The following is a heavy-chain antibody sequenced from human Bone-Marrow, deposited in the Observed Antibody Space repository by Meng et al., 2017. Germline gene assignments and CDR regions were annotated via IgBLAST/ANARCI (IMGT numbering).Heavy chain of an antibody. J-gene: IGHJ5*02. CDR2: IYPGDSDT. CDR1: GYSFTSYW. D-gene: IGHD6-19*01. CDR3: ARRGVYSSGWYWFDP. Sequence: GGPLRPSCKGSGYSFTSYWIGWVRQMPGKGLEWMGIIYPGDSDTRYSPSFQGQVTISADKSISTAYLQWSSLKAADTAMYYCARRGVYSSGWYWFDPWGQGTLVTVSS. V-gene: IGHV5-51*01.